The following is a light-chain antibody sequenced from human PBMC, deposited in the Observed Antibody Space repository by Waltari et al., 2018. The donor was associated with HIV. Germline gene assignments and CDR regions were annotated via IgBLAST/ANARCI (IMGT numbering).Light chain of an antibody. Sequence: ELVVTQSPVTLSVSPGERATLSCRASQSVSSNLAWSQQKPGQAPRPLIYGASTRATGIPARFSGSGSGTEFTLTISSLQSEDFAVYYCQQYNNWPRTFGQGTKLEIK. V-gene: IGKV3-15*01. J-gene: IGKJ2*01. CDR2: GAS. CDR3: QQYNNWPRT. CDR1: QSVSSN.